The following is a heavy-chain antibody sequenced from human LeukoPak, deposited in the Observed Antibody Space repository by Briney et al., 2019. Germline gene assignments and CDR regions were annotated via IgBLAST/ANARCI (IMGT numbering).Heavy chain of an antibody. CDR2: TSGSGGGT. V-gene: IGHV3-23*01. CDR1: GFTFSSYA. Sequence: PGGSLRLSCAASGFTFSSYAMSWVRQAPGKGLEWVSATSGSGGGTYHADSVKGRFTISRDNSKNTLYLQMNSLRAEDTAVYYCAKDVLYYYGSGRQNYFDHWGQGTLVTVSS. J-gene: IGHJ4*02. D-gene: IGHD3-10*01. CDR3: AKDVLYYYGSGRQNYFDH.